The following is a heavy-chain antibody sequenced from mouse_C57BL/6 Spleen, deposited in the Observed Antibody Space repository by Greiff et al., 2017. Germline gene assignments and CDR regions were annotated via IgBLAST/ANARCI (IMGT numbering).Heavy chain of an antibody. D-gene: IGHD2-3*01. CDR3: ARSRDGYPGDY. CDR1: GYTFTSYG. J-gene: IGHJ3*01. V-gene: IGHV1-81*01. Sequence: QVQLQQSGAELARPGASVKLSCKASGYTFTSYGISWVKQRTGQGLEWIGEIYPRSGNTYYNEKFKGKATLTADKSSRTAYMELRSLTSEDSAVYFCARSRDGYPGDYWGQGTLVTVSA. CDR2: IYPRSGNT.